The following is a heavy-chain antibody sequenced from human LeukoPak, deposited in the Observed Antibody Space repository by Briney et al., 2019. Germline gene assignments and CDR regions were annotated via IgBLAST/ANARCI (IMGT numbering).Heavy chain of an antibody. D-gene: IGHD6-13*01. J-gene: IGHJ4*02. V-gene: IGHV4-39*01. CDR1: GGSISSYY. CDR3: ARRRIAAAGPLDY. CDR2: IYYSGST. Sequence: SETLSLTCTVSGGSISSYYWSWIRQPPGKGLEWIGSIYYSGSTYYNPSLKSRVTISVDTSKNQFSLNLSSVTAADTAVYYCARRRIAAAGPLDYWGQGTLVTVSS.